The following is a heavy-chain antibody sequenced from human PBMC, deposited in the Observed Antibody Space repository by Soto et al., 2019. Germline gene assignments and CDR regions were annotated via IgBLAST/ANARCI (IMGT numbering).Heavy chain of an antibody. J-gene: IGHJ2*01. CDR2: IIPIFGTA. CDR1: EDTFRNYA. Sequence: VELVQSGAEVKKPGSSVKVSCQASEDTFRNYAISWVRQAPGQGLEWMGGIIPIFGTANYAQKFQCRVTITEETSANTVYLELSSLRSEDTAVYYCASTKYDSSAYYYCSLGLWGRGTLVTVSS. CDR3: ASTKYDSSAYYYCSLGL. V-gene: IGHV1-69*06. D-gene: IGHD3-22*01.